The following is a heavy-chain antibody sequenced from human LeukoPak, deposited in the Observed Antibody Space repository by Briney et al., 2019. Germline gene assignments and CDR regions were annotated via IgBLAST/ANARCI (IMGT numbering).Heavy chain of an antibody. CDR3: AHIRYYYDSSGRYFDY. Sequence: GGSLRLSCAASGFTFSSYAMSWVRQAPGKGLEWVSAISGSGGSTYYADSVKGRFTISRDNSKNTLYLQMNSLRAEDTAVYYCAHIRYYYDSSGRYFDYWGQGTLVTVSS. CDR1: GFTFSSYA. V-gene: IGHV3-23*01. J-gene: IGHJ4*02. D-gene: IGHD3-22*01. CDR2: ISGSGGST.